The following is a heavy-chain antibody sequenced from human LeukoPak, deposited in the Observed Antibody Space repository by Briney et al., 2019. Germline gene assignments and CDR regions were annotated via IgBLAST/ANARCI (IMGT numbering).Heavy chain of an antibody. CDR2: IIPIFGTA. D-gene: IGHD3-10*01. CDR1: GGTFSSYA. CDR3: ARAPEYYYGSGSYYNDY. V-gene: IGHV1-69*13. Sequence: GASVKVSCKASGGTFSSYAISWVRQAPGQGLEWMGGIIPIFGTANYAQKFQGRVTITADESTSTAYMELSSLRSEDTAVYYCARAPEYYYGSGSYYNDYWGQGTLVTVPS. J-gene: IGHJ4*02.